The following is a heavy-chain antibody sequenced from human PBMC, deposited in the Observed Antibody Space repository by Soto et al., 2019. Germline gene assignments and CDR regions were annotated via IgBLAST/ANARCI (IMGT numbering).Heavy chain of an antibody. CDR2: IFPGDSDT. Sequence: NNPGESLKISCKGSGYNFSNHWIGWVRQMPGKGLEWMGVIFPGDSDTRYSPSFQGQVTISADKSISTAYLHWSSLRASDTAMYYCARGYCTSISCYSTFNYWAQGTLVTVSS. CDR1: GYNFSNHW. V-gene: IGHV5-51*01. D-gene: IGHD2-2*01. CDR3: ARGYCTSISCYSTFNY. J-gene: IGHJ4*01.